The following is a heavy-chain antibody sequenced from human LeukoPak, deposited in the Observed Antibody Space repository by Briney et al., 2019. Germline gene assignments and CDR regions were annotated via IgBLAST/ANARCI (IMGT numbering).Heavy chain of an antibody. D-gene: IGHD3-16*02. V-gene: IGHV1-2*02. CDR3: ASGSSRITFGGVIGDYYGMDV. CDR1: GYTFTGYY. CDR2: INPNSGGT. J-gene: IGHJ6*02. Sequence: ASVKVSCKASGYTFTGYYMHRVRQAPGQGLEWMGWINPNSGGTNYAQKFQGRVTMTRDTSISTAYMELSRLRSDDTAVYYCASGSSRITFGGVIGDYYGMDVWGQGTTVTVSS.